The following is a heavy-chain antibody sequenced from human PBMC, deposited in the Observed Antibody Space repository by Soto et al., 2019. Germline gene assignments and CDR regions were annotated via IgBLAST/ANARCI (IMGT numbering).Heavy chain of an antibody. J-gene: IGHJ5*02. CDR3: ARGDSSSSGNWFDP. V-gene: IGHV4-31*03. CDR2: IYYSGST. D-gene: IGHD6-6*01. CDR1: VGSISSGGYY. Sequence: SETLSLTCTVSVGSISSGGYYWSWIRQHPGKGLEWIGYIYYSGSTYYNPSLKSRVTISVDTSKNQFSLKLSSVTAADTAVYYCARGDSSSSGNWFDPWGQGTLVTVSS.